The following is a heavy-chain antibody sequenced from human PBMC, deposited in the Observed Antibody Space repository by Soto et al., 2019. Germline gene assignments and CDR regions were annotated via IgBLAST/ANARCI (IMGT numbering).Heavy chain of an antibody. CDR1: GFTFSSFT. J-gene: IGHJ6*02. CDR3: ARCSSHYYCDMDV. CDR2: MSNSSSTI. D-gene: IGHD2-2*01. V-gene: IGHV3-48*02. Sequence: GGSLRLSCAASGFTFSSFTMNWVRQAPGKGLEWVSYMSNSSSTIYYADSVKGRFTISRDNAKNSLYLQMNSLRDEDTAVYYCARCSSHYYCDMDVWGQGTTVTVSS.